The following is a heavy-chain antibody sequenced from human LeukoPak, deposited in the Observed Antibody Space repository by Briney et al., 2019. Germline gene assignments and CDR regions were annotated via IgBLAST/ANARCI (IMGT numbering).Heavy chain of an antibody. V-gene: IGHV3-23*01. CDR2: ISGSGGST. CDR3: AKGYSSSWYGFSRWFDP. CDR1: GFTFSSYA. J-gene: IGHJ5*02. Sequence: GGSLRLSCAASGFTFSSYAMSWVRQAPGKGLEWVSAISGSGGSTYYADSVKGRFTISRDNSKNTLYLQMNSLRAEDTAVYYCAKGYSSSWYGFSRWFDPWGQGTLVTVSS. D-gene: IGHD6-13*01.